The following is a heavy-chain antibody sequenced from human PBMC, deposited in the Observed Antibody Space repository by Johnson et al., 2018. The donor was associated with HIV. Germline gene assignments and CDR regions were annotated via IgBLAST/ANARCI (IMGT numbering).Heavy chain of an antibody. J-gene: IGHJ3*01. CDR1: RLTFTNYW. CDR2: VKGDGSYT. CDR3: AREMVTTGFRAVDL. V-gene: IGHV3-74*01. D-gene: IGHD1-1*01. Sequence: VQLVESGGGLAQPGGSLRLPCAAARLTFTNYWMHWVRQAPGKGLAWVSRVKGDGSYTTYADAVKGRFTISRDNAKNTLYLQMTSLRAEDTAVYFCAREMVTTGFRAVDLWGQGTMVTVSS.